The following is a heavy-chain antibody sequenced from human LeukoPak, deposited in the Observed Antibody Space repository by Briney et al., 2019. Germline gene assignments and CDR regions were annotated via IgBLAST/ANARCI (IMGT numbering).Heavy chain of an antibody. J-gene: IGHJ4*02. CDR2: ISGSGAST. V-gene: IGHV3-23*01. D-gene: IGHD3-16*02. CDR3: AKDPSGASIVRYFDY. Sequence: GGSLRLSCAASGVTFSSYAKSWVRQAPGKGLEWVSVISGSGASTFYADSVKGRFSISRDNSKNTLYLQMNSLRAEHTAVYYCAKDPSGASIVRYFDYWGQGTLVIVSS. CDR1: GVTFSSYA.